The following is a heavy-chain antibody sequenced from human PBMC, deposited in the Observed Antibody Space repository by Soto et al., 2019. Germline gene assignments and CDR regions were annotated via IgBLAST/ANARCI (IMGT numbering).Heavy chain of an antibody. D-gene: IGHD5-12*01. V-gene: IGHV3-74*01. Sequence: EVQLGESGGGLVQFGGSLRLSCAASGSTFSSYWMHWVRQVPGKGLVWVSRIKGDGTNTGYADSVKGRFTISRDNVKNTLYLQMNSLRAEDTAVYYCARGLSGYYGFDYWGQGTLVTVSS. CDR3: ARGLSGYYGFDY. CDR1: GSTFSSYW. CDR2: IKGDGTNT. J-gene: IGHJ4*02.